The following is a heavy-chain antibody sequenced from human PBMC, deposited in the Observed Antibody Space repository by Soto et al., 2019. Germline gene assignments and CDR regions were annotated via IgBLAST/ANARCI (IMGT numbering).Heavy chain of an antibody. Sequence: PLQTLSLTCTFSVGSIISSSYYWGWVRQPPGKGLEWIGSIYYSGSTYYNPSLKIRVTISVDTSKNQFSLKLSSVTAADTAVYYCLSRGFFYYYYGMDVWGQGTTVTVSS. CDR2: IYYSGST. D-gene: IGHD3-10*01. CDR3: LSRGFFYYYYGMDV. CDR1: VGSIISSSYY. V-gene: IGHV4-39*01. J-gene: IGHJ6*02.